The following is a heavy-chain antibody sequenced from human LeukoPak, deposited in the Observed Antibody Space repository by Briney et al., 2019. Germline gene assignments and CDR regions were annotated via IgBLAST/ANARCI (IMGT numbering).Heavy chain of an antibody. CDR1: GFTFSYYD. J-gene: IGHJ1*01. V-gene: IGHV3-48*03. Sequence: GGSLRLSGAASGFTFSYYDMNWVRQAPGKGLEWVSYISSSGSTIYYADSVKGRFTISRDNAKNSLYLQMNSLRVEDTAVYYCATSYADYAEYFHYWGQGTLVTVSS. D-gene: IGHD4-17*01. CDR2: ISSSGSTI. CDR3: ATSYADYAEYFHY.